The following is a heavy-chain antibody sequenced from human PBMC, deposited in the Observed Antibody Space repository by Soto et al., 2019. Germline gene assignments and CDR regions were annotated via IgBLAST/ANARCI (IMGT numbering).Heavy chain of an antibody. CDR3: ARVGGSVTTPFDY. J-gene: IGHJ4*02. Sequence: PGGSLRLSCAASGFAFSDPYMSWLRQAPGKGLEWISYISSSGSTIYYADSVKGRFTISRDNAKKSLYLQMDSLTADDTAVYYCARVGGSVTTPFDYWGQGTQVTVSS. D-gene: IGHD3-10*01. V-gene: IGHV3-11*01. CDR1: GFAFSDPY. CDR2: ISSSGSTI.